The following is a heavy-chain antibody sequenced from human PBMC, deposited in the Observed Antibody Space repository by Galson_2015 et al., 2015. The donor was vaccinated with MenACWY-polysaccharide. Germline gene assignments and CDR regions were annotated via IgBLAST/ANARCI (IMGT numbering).Heavy chain of an antibody. J-gene: IGHJ2*01. D-gene: IGHD6-13*01. V-gene: IGHV3-13*01. CDR3: AREFTGDGSSWYYWYFDL. Sequence: SLRLSCAASGSTFSSFDMHWVRHVIGTGLEWVAAIGTGGDTYYSGSVKGRFTISRENAKNSLYLQMNSLRAGDTAVYYCAREFTGDGSSWYYWYFDLWGRGTLVTVSS. CDR1: GSTFSSFD. CDR2: IGTGGDT.